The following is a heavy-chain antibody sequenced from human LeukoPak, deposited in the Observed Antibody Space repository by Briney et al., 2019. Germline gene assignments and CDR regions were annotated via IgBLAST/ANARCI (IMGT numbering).Heavy chain of an antibody. CDR1: GYTFTGYY. Sequence: EASVKVSCKASGYTFTGYYMHWVRQAPGQGLEWMGWINPNNGATNYAQKFQGRVTMTRDTSIITAYMELSRLRSDDTAVYYCARDSLGSMEYWGQGTLVTVSS. D-gene: IGHD3-16*01. J-gene: IGHJ4*02. CDR3: ARDSLGSMEY. V-gene: IGHV1-2*02. CDR2: INPNNGAT.